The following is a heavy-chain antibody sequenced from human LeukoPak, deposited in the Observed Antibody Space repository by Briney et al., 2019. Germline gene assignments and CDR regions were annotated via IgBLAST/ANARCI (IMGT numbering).Heavy chain of an antibody. CDR1: GFTFSRYW. CDR2: INSDGSST. Sequence: PGGSLRLSCAASGFTFSRYWMHWVRQAPGKGLVWVSRINSDGSSTSYADSVKGRFTISRDNAKNTLYLQMNSLRADDTAVYYCAGVDAAMPDAFDIWGQGTTVTVSS. CDR3: AGVDAAMPDAFDI. D-gene: IGHD5-18*01. J-gene: IGHJ3*02. V-gene: IGHV3-74*01.